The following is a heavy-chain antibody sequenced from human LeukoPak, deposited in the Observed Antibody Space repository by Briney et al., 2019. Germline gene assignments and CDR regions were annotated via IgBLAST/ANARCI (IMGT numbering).Heavy chain of an antibody. D-gene: IGHD6-19*01. Sequence: ASVKVSCTASGYTFTSYYMHWVRQAPGQGLEWMGIINPSGGSTSYAQKFQGRVTMTRDTSTSTVYMELSSLRSEDTAVYYCAREVLIAVAARTLDYWGQGTLVTVSS. V-gene: IGHV1-46*01. J-gene: IGHJ4*02. CDR3: AREVLIAVAARTLDY. CDR1: GYTFTSYY. CDR2: INPSGGST.